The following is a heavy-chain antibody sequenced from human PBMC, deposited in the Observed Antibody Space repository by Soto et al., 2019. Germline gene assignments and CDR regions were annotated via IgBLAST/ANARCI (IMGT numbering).Heavy chain of an antibody. CDR2: IYYSGST. J-gene: IGHJ4*02. V-gene: IGHV4-59*01. CDR1: GGSISSYY. Sequence: QVQLQESGPGLVKPSETLSLTCTVSGGSISSYYWSWIRQPPGKGLEWIGYIYYSGSTNYNPSLKIRVTISVDTSKNQFALKLSFVTAASTSVYYCARARREGYNFRIDFWGQVTLFTVSS. D-gene: IGHD3-3*01. CDR3: ARARREGYNFRIDF.